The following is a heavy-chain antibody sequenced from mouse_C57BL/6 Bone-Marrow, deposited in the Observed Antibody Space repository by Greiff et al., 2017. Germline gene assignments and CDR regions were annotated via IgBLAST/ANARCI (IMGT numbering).Heavy chain of an antibody. D-gene: IGHD1-1*01. CDR3: ARYGYYGSSYDWDFDV. Sequence: QVQLQQPGAELVKPGASVKMSCKASGYTFTSYWITWVKQRPGQGLEWIGDIYPGSGSTNYNEKFKSKATLTVDTSSSTAYMQLGSLTSEDSAVYYCARYGYYGSSYDWDFDVWGTGTTVTVSS. J-gene: IGHJ1*03. V-gene: IGHV1-55*01. CDR1: GYTFTSYW. CDR2: IYPGSGST.